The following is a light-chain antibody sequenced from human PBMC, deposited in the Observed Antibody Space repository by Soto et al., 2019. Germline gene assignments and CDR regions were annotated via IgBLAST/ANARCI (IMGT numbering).Light chain of an antibody. Sequence: EIVMTQSPATLSVSPGERATLSCRASQSGNSNLAWYQQKPGQAPRLLIYGASTRATGVPARFSGSGSGTEFTLTVSSLQSEDFAVYFCQQYNNWSTFGQGTKVETK. CDR3: QQYNNWST. CDR2: GAS. CDR1: QSGNSN. J-gene: IGKJ1*01. V-gene: IGKV3-15*01.